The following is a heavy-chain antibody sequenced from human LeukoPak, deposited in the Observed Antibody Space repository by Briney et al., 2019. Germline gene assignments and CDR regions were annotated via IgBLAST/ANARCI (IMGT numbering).Heavy chain of an antibody. CDR2: IIPIFGTA. V-gene: IGHV1-69*13. CDR1: GYTFTSYG. Sequence: ASVKVSCKASGYTFTSYGITWVRQAPGQGLEWMGGIIPIFGTANYAQKFQGRVTITADESTGTAYMELSSLRSEDTAVYYCASDPLKGDAFDIWGQGTMVTVSS. J-gene: IGHJ3*02. CDR3: ASDPLKGDAFDI.